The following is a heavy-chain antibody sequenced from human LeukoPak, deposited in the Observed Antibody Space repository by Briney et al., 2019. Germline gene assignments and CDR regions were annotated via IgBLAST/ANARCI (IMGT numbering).Heavy chain of an antibody. J-gene: IGHJ5*02. Sequence: SETLSLTCTVSGGSISSYYWSWIRQPPGKGLEWIGYIYYSGSTNYNPSLKSRVTISVDTSKNQFSLKLSSVTAADTAVYYCTREGATFDPWGQGTLVTVSS. D-gene: IGHD1-26*01. CDR3: TREGATFDP. V-gene: IGHV4-59*01. CDR1: GGSISSYY. CDR2: IYYSGST.